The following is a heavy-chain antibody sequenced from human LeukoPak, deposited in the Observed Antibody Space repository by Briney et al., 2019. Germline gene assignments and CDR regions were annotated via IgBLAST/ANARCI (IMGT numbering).Heavy chain of an antibody. Sequence: SETLSLTCTVTGGCISSSSYYLGWIRQPPWNGLEWLGSIYYSGSTYYNPSLKSRVTISVDTSKNQFSLKLSSVTAADTAVYYCARQNKGGIAVAGYHFDYWGQGTLVTVSS. D-gene: IGHD6-19*01. V-gene: IGHV4-39*01. CDR3: ARQNKGGIAVAGYHFDY. CDR2: IYYSGST. J-gene: IGHJ4*02. CDR1: GGCISSSSYY.